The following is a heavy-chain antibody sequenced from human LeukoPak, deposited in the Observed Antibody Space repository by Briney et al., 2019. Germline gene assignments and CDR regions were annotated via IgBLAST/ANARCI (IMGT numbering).Heavy chain of an antibody. J-gene: IGHJ1*01. CDR2: IYPGDSDT. CDR1: GYSFTSYW. V-gene: IGHV5-51*01. D-gene: IGHD3-22*01. Sequence: GESLKISCKGSGYSFTSYWIGWVRQMPGKGLEWMGIIYPGDSDTSYSPSFQGQVTISADKSISTAYLQWSSLKASDTAMYYCARGWYYYDSSGYRSGAEYFQHWGQGTLVTVSS. CDR3: ARGWYYYDSSGYRSGAEYFQH.